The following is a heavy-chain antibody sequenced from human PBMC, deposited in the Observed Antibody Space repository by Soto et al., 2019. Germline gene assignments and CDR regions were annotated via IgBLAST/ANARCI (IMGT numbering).Heavy chain of an antibody. D-gene: IGHD6-19*01. CDR2: ISYDGSNK. J-gene: IGHJ4*02. CDR3: ARVKPRIAVAGTLDY. Sequence: QVQLVESGGGVVQPGRSLRLSCAASGFTFSSYAMHWVRQAPGKGLEWVAVISYDGSNKYYADSVKGRFTISRDNSKNTVYLQMNSLRAEDTAVYYCARVKPRIAVAGTLDYWGQGTLVTVSS. CDR1: GFTFSSYA. V-gene: IGHV3-30-3*01.